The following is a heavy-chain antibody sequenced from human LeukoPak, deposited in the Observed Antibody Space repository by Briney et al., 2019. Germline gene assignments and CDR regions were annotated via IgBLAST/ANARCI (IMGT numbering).Heavy chain of an antibody. CDR1: GFTFSSYS. J-gene: IGHJ6*02. CDR3: ARGGAGQWLLYGMDV. CDR2: ISSSSSYI. D-gene: IGHD6-19*01. Sequence: GGSLRLSCAASGFTFSSYSMNWVRQAPGKGLEWVSSISSSSSYIYYADSVKGRFTISRDNAKNSLYLQMNSLRAEDTAVYYCARGGAGQWLLYGMDVWGQGTTVTVSS. V-gene: IGHV3-21*01.